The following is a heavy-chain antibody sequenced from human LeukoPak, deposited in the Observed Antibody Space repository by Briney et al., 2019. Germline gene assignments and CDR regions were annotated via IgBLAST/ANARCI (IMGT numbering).Heavy chain of an antibody. CDR2: ISYDGSNK. D-gene: IGHD2-15*01. J-gene: IGHJ5*02. CDR3: AKDITYCSGGSCCNWFDP. CDR1: GFTFSSYG. Sequence: GGSLRLSCAASGFTFSSYGMHWVRQAPGKGLEWVAVISYDGSNKYYADSVKGRFTISRDNSKNTLYLQMNSLRAEDTAVYYCAKDITYCSGGSCCNWFDPWVQGTLATVPS. V-gene: IGHV3-30*18.